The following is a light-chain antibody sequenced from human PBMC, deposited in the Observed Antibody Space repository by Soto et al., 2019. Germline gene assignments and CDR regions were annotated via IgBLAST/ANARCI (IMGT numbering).Light chain of an antibody. V-gene: IGKV3-15*01. CDR1: QSVSSN. CDR2: GAS. Sequence: EIVMTQSPATLTVSPGERATLSCRASQSVSSNLAWYQQKPGQAPRLLIYGASTRATGIPARFSGSGSGTEFTLTISILQYEDFAVYYCQQYNKWPTFGQGTKVDI. J-gene: IGKJ1*01. CDR3: QQYNKWPT.